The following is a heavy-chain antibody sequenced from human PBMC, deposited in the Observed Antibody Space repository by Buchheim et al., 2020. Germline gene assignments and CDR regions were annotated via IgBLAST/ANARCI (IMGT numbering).Heavy chain of an antibody. J-gene: IGHJ4*02. D-gene: IGHD6-19*01. V-gene: IGHV3-23*01. CDR2: ISDSGGST. CDR3: AKDSSGWYYDYFDY. Sequence: VQLLESGGGLVQPGGSLRLSCAASGLIFRSYALSWVRQAPGKGLEWVSAISDSGGSTYYIDSVKGRFTISRDNSKNPLYLQMNSLRAEDTAVYYCAKDSSGWYYDYFDYWGQGTL. CDR1: GLIFRSYA.